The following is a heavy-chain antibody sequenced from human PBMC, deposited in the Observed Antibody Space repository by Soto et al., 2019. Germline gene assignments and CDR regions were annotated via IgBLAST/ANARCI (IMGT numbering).Heavy chain of an antibody. CDR2: IIPIFGTA. J-gene: IGHJ3*02. Sequence: SVKVSCKASGGTFSSYAISWVRQAPGQGLEWMGGIIPIFGTANYAQKFQGRVTITADKSTSTAYMELSSLRSEDTAVYYCARVDYGVRAFDIWGQGTMVTVAS. CDR1: GGTFSSYA. CDR3: ARVDYGVRAFDI. V-gene: IGHV1-69*06. D-gene: IGHD4-17*01.